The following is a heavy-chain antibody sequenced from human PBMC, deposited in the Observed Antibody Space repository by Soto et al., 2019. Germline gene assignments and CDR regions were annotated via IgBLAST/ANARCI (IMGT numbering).Heavy chain of an antibody. CDR1: GFTFSRYG. J-gene: IGHJ4*02. CDR2: IPYDGSNK. Sequence: QVQLVESGGGVVQPGRSLRLSCAASGFTFSRYGMHWVRQAPGKGLEWVAVIPYDGSNKFYADSVKGRFTISRDNSENTLSLQINSLRADDTAVYYCAKGHASGWYSTFDYWGQGTLVIVSS. D-gene: IGHD6-13*01. CDR3: AKGHASGWYSTFDY. V-gene: IGHV3-30*18.